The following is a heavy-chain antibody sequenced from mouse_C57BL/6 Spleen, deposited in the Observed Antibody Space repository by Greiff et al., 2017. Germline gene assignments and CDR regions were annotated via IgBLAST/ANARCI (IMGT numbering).Heavy chain of an antibody. CDR2: IYPSDSET. J-gene: IGHJ2*01. D-gene: IGHD6-1*01. V-gene: IGHV1-61*01. Sequence: QVQLQQPGAELVRPGSSVKLSCKASGYTFTSYWMDWVKQRPGQGLEWIGNIYPSDSETHYNQKFKDKATLTVDKSSSTAYMQLSSLTSEDSAVYYCARSVNLQYYFDYWGQGTTLTVSS. CDR3: ARSVNLQYYFDY. CDR1: GYTFTSYW.